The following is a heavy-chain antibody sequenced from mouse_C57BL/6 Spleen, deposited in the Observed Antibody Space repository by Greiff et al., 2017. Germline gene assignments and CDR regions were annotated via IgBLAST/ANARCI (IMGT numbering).Heavy chain of an antibody. J-gene: IGHJ2*01. CDR1: GYTFTSYW. Sequence: QVQLQQPGAELVKPGASVKLSCKASGYTFTSYWMHWVKQRPGRGLEWIGRIDPYSGGTKYNEKFKSKATLTVDKPSSTAYMQLSSLTSEDSAVYYCSRDYCSNDLGYWGKGTTLTVAS. D-gene: IGHD2-5*01. CDR2: IDPYSGGT. CDR3: SRDYCSNDLGY. V-gene: IGHV1-72*01.